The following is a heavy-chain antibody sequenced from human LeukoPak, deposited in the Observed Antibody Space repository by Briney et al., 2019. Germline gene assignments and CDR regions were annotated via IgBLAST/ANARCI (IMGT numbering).Heavy chain of an antibody. CDR1: GDSISNYY. J-gene: IGHJ4*02. V-gene: IGHV4-59*01. CDR3: ARQSGYYYY. CDR2: IYYSGST. D-gene: IGHD3-3*01. Sequence: PLETLSLTCTVSGDSISNYYWSWIRQPPGKGLEWIGYIYYSGSTKYNPSLKGRVTISADTSKNQVSLKLSSVTAADTAVYFCARQSGYYYYWGQGTLVTVSS.